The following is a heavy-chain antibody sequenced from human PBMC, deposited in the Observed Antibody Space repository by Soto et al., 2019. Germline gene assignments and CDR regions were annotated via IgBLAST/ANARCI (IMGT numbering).Heavy chain of an antibody. V-gene: IGHV1-3*04. CDR1: GYNFVTYA. Sequence: QVQLVQSGAEVKKPGASVKVSCKASGYNFVTYAMHWVRQAPGQGLEWMGWVTIGDGGTRYSHKFQGRIAITRTTSAETVYIELSSLTSEDTAVYYCVREDPGFDPWGQGTLVTVSS. J-gene: IGHJ5*02. CDR2: VTIGDGGT. CDR3: VREDPGFDP.